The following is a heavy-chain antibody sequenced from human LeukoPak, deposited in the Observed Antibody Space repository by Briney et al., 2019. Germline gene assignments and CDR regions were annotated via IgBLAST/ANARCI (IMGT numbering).Heavy chain of an antibody. J-gene: IGHJ4*02. D-gene: IGHD5-12*01. V-gene: IGHV3-30*04. CDR1: GFTFSSYA. CDR2: ISYDGSDK. CDR3: ARARPSMWIDY. Sequence: SGGSLRLSCAASGFTFSSYAMYWVRQAPGKGLEWVAVISYDGSDKFYADSVKGRFTISRDSSKNTLYLQMNGLRPEDTAVYYCARARPSMWIDYWGQGTLVTVSS.